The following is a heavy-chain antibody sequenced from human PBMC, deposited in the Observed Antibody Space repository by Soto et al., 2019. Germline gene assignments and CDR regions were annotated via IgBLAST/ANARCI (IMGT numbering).Heavy chain of an antibody. CDR2: ISGSGGST. V-gene: IGHV3-23*01. J-gene: IGHJ4*02. D-gene: IGHD1-26*01. CDR1: GFTFSSYA. CDR3: ARRGSGSYYDY. Sequence: EVQLLETGGGLVQPGGSLRLSCAASGFTFSSYAMRWVRQAPGKGLEWVSAISGSGGSTYYADSVKGRFTISRDNSKNTLYLQMNSLRAEDTAVYYCARRGSGSYYDYWGQGTLVTVSS.